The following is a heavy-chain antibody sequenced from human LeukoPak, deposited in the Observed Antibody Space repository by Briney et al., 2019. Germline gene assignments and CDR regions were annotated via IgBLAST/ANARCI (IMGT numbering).Heavy chain of an antibody. D-gene: IGHD3-10*01. CDR3: ATVTMVRGVIITWPFDY. J-gene: IGHJ4*02. CDR2: INPSGGST. V-gene: IGHV1-46*01. Sequence: GASVKVSCKASGYTFTSYYMHWVRQAPGQGLEWMGIINPSGGSTSYAQKFQGRVTMTRDTSTSTVYMELSSLRSEDTAVYYCATVTMVRGVIITWPFDYWGQGTLVTVSS. CDR1: GYTFTSYY.